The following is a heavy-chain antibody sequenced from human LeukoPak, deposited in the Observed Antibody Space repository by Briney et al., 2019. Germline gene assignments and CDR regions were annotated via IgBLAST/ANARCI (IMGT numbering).Heavy chain of an antibody. CDR3: AKDTGDYYYYGMDV. Sequence: GRSLRLSCAASGFTFDDYAMHWVRHAPGKGLEWVSGISWNSGSIGYADSVKGRFTISRDNAKNSLYLQMNSLRAEDTALYYCAKDTGDYYYYGMDVWGQGTMVTVSS. J-gene: IGHJ6*02. V-gene: IGHV3-9*01. CDR1: GFTFDDYA. D-gene: IGHD3-10*01. CDR2: ISWNSGSI.